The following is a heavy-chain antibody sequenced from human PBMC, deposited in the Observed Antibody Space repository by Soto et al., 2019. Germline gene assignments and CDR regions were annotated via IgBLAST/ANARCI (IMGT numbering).Heavy chain of an antibody. D-gene: IGHD2-8*01. J-gene: IGHJ4*02. CDR1: GFTFSNYV. CDR3: AKDFGQSRHCINGVCFPDY. CDR2: ISGGSDGR. Sequence: VGSLRLSCAASGFTFSNYVMSWVRQAPGTGLDWVSAISGGSDGRYYADSVKGRFTISRDNSKNTFYLEMNSLRDEDTAVYHCAKDFGQSRHCINGVCFPDYWGQGTLVTVSS. V-gene: IGHV3-23*01.